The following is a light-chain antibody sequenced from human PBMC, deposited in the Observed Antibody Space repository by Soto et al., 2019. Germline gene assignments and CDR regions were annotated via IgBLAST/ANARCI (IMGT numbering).Light chain of an antibody. CDR2: RNN. J-gene: IGLJ3*02. CDR3: AAWDDSLSGVV. V-gene: IGLV1-47*01. Sequence: QSVLTQPPSASGTPGQRVTISCSGSTSNLGSNFIYWYQQLPGAAPKLLISRNNPRPSGVPDRFSGSKSGTSASLAISGLRSEDEADYHCAAWDDSLSGVVFGGGTKLTVL. CDR1: TSNLGSNF.